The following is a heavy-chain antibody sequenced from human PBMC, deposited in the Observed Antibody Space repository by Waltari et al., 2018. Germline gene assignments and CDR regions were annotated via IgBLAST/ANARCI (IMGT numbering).Heavy chain of an antibody. CDR2: ISDDGSNK. D-gene: IGHD6-6*01. V-gene: IGHV3-30-3*01. Sequence: QVQLVESGGGVVQPGRSLRLSCAASGFTFSSYAMHWVRQAPGKGLEWVAVISDDGSNKYYADSVKGLFTTSRDNAKNTLYLQMNSLRAEDTAVYYCARDWPRGSSSGGVVWGQGTLVTVSS. CDR3: ARDWPRGSSSGGVV. J-gene: IGHJ4*02. CDR1: GFTFSSYA.